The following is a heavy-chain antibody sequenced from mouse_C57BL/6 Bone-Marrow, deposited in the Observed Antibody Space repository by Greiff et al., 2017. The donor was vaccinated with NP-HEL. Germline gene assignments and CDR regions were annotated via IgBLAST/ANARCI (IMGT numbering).Heavy chain of an antibody. CDR3: TRAYYDGRRFDY. CDR1: GYTFTDYE. Sequence: VQLQQSGAELVRPGASVTLSCKASGYTFTDYEMHWVKQTPVHGLEWIGAIDPETGGTAYNQKFKGKAILTADKSSSTAYMELRSLTSEDSAVYYCTRAYYDGRRFDYWGQGTTLTVSS. D-gene: IGHD1-1*01. V-gene: IGHV1-15*01. J-gene: IGHJ2*01. CDR2: IDPETGGT.